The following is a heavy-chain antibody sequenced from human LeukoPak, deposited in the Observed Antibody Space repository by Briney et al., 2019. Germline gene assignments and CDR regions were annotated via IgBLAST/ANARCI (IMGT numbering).Heavy chain of an antibody. Sequence: GGSLRLSCTASGFAVSNNYMSWVRQAPGKGLEWVANIKQDGSEKYYVDSVKGRFTISRDNAKNSLYVQMNSLRAEDTAVYYCARSRGLGYWGQGTLVTVSS. J-gene: IGHJ4*02. V-gene: IGHV3-7*01. CDR2: IKQDGSEK. CDR1: GFAVSNNY. D-gene: IGHD6-19*01. CDR3: ARSRGLGY.